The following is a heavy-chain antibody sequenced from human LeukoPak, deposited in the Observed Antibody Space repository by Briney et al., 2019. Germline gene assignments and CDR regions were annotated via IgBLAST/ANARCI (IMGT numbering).Heavy chain of an antibody. CDR2: ISWNSGSI. J-gene: IGHJ4*02. CDR1: GLTFDDYA. CDR3: AKDISSVADSFDY. V-gene: IGHV3-9*01. D-gene: IGHD6-19*01. Sequence: PGGSLRLSCAASGLTFDDYAMHWVRQAPGKGLEWVSGISWNSGSIGYADSVKGRFTISRDNAKNSLYLQMNSLRAEDTALYYCAKDISSVADSFDYWGQGTLVTVSS.